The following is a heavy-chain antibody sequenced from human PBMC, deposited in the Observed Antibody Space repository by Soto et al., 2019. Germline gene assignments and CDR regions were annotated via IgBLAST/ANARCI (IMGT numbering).Heavy chain of an antibody. CDR1: GFTFSSYS. J-gene: IGHJ6*02. CDR3: ARDKVRHFYGMDV. CDR2: ISSSSSYI. D-gene: IGHD3-3*02. Sequence: GGSLRLSCAASGFTFSSYSMNWVRQAPGKGLEWVSSISSSSSYIYYADSVKGRFTISRDNAKNSLYLQMNSLRAEDTAVYYCARDKVRHFYGMDVWGQGTTVTVSS. V-gene: IGHV3-21*01.